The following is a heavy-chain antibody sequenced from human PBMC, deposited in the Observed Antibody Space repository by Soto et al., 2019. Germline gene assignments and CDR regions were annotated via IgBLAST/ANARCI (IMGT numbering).Heavy chain of an antibody. CDR1: GYSFTRYW. J-gene: IGHJ5*02. CDR2: IYPGDSDT. D-gene: IGHD6-19*01. CDR3: ARRVSRSSGWYGGPFDP. V-gene: IGHV5-51*01. Sequence: PGESLTISCTCSGYSFTRYWIGWVRQMPGKGLEWMGIIYPGDSDTRYSPSFQGQVTISADKSISTAYLQWSSLKASDTAMYYCARRVSRSSGWYGGPFDPWGQGTLVTVPS.